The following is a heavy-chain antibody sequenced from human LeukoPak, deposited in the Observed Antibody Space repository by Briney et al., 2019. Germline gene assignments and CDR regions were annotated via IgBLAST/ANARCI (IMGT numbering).Heavy chain of an antibody. CDR3: ARTMTTVTTTFDC. D-gene: IGHD4-17*01. J-gene: IGHJ4*02. CDR1: GFTFDDYG. Sequence: GGSLRLSCAASGFTFDDYGMSWVRQAPGKGLEWVSGINWNGGSTGYADSVKGRFTISRDNAKNYLYLHMNSLRAADTALDDSARTMTTVTTTFDCWGQGTPATASS. V-gene: IGHV3-20*01. CDR2: INWNGGST.